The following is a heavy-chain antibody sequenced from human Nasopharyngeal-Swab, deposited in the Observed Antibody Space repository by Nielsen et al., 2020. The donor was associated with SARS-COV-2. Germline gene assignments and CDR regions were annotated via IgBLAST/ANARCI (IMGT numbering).Heavy chain of an antibody. CDR3: ARVLRPGGEWELLGVDY. J-gene: IGHJ4*02. D-gene: IGHD1-26*01. V-gene: IGHV3-30-3*01. CDR2: ISYDGSNK. CDR1: GFTFSSYA. Sequence: GESLKISCAASGFTFSSYAMHWVRQAPGKGLEWVAVISYDGSNKYYADSVKGRFTISRDNSKNTLYLQMNSLRAEDTAVYYCARVLRPGGEWELLGVDYWGQGTLVTVSS.